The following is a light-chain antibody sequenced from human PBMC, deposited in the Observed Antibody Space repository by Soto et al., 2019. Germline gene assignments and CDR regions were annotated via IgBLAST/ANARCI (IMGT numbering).Light chain of an antibody. J-gene: IGKJ1*01. CDR1: QSVSSN. CDR3: QESNNWPRR. Sequence: IVMTQSPSTLSVYPGERATLSCRASQSVSSNLAWYQQKPGQAPRLLIYGASTRATGIPARFSGSGSGTEFTLTISCRQSYYFALYNCQESNNWPRRFAEGTKVDIK. CDR2: GAS. V-gene: IGKV3-15*01.